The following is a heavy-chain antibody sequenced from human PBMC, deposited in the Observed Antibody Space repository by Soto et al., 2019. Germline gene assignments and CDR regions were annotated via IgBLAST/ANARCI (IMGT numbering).Heavy chain of an antibody. V-gene: IGHV3-30-3*01. CDR2: ISYDGSNK. D-gene: IGHD2-2*01. Sequence: GGSLRLSCAASGFTFSSYAMHWVRQAPGKGLEWVAVISYDGSNKYYADSVKGRFTISRDNSKNTLYLQMNSLRAEDTAVYYCARDFRYCSSTSCYYRGDYYYGMDVWGQGTTVTVSS. CDR1: GFTFSSYA. CDR3: ARDFRYCSSTSCYYRGDYYYGMDV. J-gene: IGHJ6*02.